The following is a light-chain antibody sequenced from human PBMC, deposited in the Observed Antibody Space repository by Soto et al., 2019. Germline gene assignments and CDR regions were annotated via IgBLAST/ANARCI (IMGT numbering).Light chain of an antibody. CDR1: SSDVGSYNL. J-gene: IGLJ1*01. V-gene: IGLV2-23*01. CDR2: EGS. Sequence: QSALTQPASVSGSPGQSITISCTGTSSDVGSYNLVSWYQQHPGKAPKLMIYEGSKRPSGVSHRFSGSKSGNTASLTISGLQAEDEADYYCCSYVGSSTYVFGTGTKLTVL. CDR3: CSYVGSSTYV.